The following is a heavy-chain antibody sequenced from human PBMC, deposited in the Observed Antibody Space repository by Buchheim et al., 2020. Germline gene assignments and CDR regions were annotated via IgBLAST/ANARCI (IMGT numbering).Heavy chain of an antibody. J-gene: IGHJ4*02. V-gene: IGHV3-30*18. CDR3: AKDRSYCSGGSCPNYFDY. CDR1: GLALSRYH. Sequence: QVQLVESGGGVVQRGRSLRLSCAASGLALSRYHMHWVRQAPGQGLEWLAVISYDGSHKYSADSVKGRFTISRDNYKNTLYLQMNRLRAEDTAVYYCAKDRSYCSGGSCPNYFDYWGQGTL. D-gene: IGHD2-15*01. CDR2: ISYDGSHK.